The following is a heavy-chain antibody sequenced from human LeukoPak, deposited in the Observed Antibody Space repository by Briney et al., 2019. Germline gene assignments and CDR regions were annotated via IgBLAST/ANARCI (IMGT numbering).Heavy chain of an antibody. V-gene: IGHV5-10-1*01. D-gene: IGHD1-1*01. J-gene: IGHJ5*02. CDR1: GSIFTSYW. CDR2: IDPSDSYT. CDR3: ARPGTPSGDNWFDP. Sequence: GESLLISCKGSGSIFTSYWISWVRQLPGKGLEWMGRIDPSDSYTNYSPSFQGHVTISADKSISTAYLQWSSLKASDTAMYYCARPGTPSGDNWFDPWGQGTLVTVSS.